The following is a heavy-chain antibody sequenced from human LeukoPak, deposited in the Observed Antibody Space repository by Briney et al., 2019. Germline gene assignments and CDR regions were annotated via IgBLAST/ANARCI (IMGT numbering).Heavy chain of an antibody. CDR3: ARGPYYYDSSGSKKYYFDY. Sequence: KFQGRVTITRDTSASTAYMELSSLRSVDTAVYYCARGPYYYDSSGSKKYYFDYWGQGTLVTVSS. D-gene: IGHD3-22*01. V-gene: IGHV1-3*01. J-gene: IGHJ4*02.